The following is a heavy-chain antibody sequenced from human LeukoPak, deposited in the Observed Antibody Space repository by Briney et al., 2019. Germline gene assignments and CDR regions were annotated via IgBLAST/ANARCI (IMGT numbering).Heavy chain of an antibody. D-gene: IGHD6-6*01. CDR3: ARDGPYSSSPPQTPDY. CDR2: FIPTYDTG. CDR1: GYTFTSYG. J-gene: IGHJ4*02. V-gene: IGHV1-69*05. Sequence: SVKASCKASGYTFTSYGISRVRQAPGQGLEWMGGFIPTYDTGNAAPRFRGRVTITTDGLTSTAYMELSRLRSDDTAVYYCARDGPYSSSPPQTPDYWGQGTLVTVSS.